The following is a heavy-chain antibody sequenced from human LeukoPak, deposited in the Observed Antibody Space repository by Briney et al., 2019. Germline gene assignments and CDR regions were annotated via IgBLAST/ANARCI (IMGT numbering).Heavy chain of an antibody. Sequence: SETLSLTCTVSGGSISSYYWSWIRQPAGKGLEWIGHIYHSGSTYYNPSLKSRVTISVDRSKNQFSLKLSSVTAADTAVYYCATRKRSYCSSTSCYDAFDIWGQGTMVTVSS. CDR1: GGSISSYY. J-gene: IGHJ3*02. D-gene: IGHD2-2*01. CDR3: ATRKRSYCSSTSCYDAFDI. V-gene: IGHV4-4*07. CDR2: IYHSGST.